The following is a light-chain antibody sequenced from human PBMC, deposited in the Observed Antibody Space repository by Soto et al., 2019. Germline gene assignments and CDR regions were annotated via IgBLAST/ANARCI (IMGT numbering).Light chain of an antibody. CDR2: SVS. CDR1: RSVGGTF. V-gene: IGKV3D-20*02. Sequence: EIVLTQSPGTLSLPPGEGATLSCRASRSVGGTFLAWYQQKGGQAPRLLIYSVSSRATGIPDRFSGRGSGTDFTLTISRLEPEDIAVYFCHQRYNWPLAFGGGTKV. CDR3: HQRYNWPLA. J-gene: IGKJ4*01.